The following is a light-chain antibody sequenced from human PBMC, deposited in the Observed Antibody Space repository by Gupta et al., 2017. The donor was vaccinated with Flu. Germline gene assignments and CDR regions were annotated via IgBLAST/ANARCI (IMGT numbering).Light chain of an antibody. J-gene: IGLJ3*02. CDR1: SSNIGAGYD. Sequence: QSVLTQPPSVSGAPGQRVTISCSGSSSNIGAGYDVHWYQQVPGTAPKLLIYGNSNRPSGVPDRFVGSKSGTSASLAITGLQAEDETDYYCQSYDSSLSSWVFGGGTKLTVL. CDR2: GNS. CDR3: QSYDSSLSSWV. V-gene: IGLV1-40*01.